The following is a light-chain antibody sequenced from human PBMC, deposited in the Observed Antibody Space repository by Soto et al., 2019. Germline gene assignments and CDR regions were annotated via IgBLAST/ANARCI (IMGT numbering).Light chain of an antibody. Sequence: QSALTQPASVSGSPGQSITISCTGTSSDAGGYNYVCWYKQHPGKAPQLMIYEVTNRPSGVSDRFSGSKSGNTASLTISGLQAEDEADYYCSSYTSSSTLYVFGTGTKVTVL. V-gene: IGLV2-14*01. CDR2: EVT. CDR3: SSYTSSSTLYV. J-gene: IGLJ1*01. CDR1: SSDAGGYNY.